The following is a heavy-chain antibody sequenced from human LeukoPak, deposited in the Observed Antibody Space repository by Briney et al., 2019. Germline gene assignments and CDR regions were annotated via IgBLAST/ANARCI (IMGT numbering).Heavy chain of an antibody. J-gene: IGHJ4*02. V-gene: IGHV4-30-4*08. CDR3: ARDSSGWNY. Sequence: SQTLSLTCTVSGGSISSGDYYWSWIRQPPGKGPEWIGYIYYSGTTYYNPSLKSRVTISVDTSKDQFSLKLTSVTAADTAVYYCARDSSGWNYWGQGTLVTVSS. D-gene: IGHD6-19*01. CDR1: GGSISSGDYY. CDR2: IYYSGTT.